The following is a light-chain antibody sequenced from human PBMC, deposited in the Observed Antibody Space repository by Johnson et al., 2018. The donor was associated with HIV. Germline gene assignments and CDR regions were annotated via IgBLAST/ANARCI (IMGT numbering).Light chain of an antibody. CDR2: DNN. CDR1: SSNIGNNY. V-gene: IGLV1-51*01. CDR3: GTWDSRLYV. J-gene: IGLJ1*01. Sequence: QSVLTQPPSVSAAPGQKVTISCSGSSSNIGNNYVSWYQQLPGTAPKLLIYDNNKRPSGIPDRFSGSKSGTSATLGITGLQTGDEADYYCGTWDSRLYVFGTGTKGTVL.